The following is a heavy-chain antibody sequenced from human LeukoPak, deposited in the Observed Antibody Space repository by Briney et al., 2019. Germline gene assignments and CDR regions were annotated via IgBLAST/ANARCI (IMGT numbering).Heavy chain of an antibody. CDR3: AHRNYDILTGYYTVFDY. V-gene: IGHV2-5*02. CDR2: IYWDDDK. Sequence: GSGPTLVNPTRTLTLTCTFSGFSLSTSGVGVGWIRQPPGKALEWLALIYWDDDKRYSPSLKSRLTITKDTSKNQVVLTMTNMDPVDTATYYCAHRNYDILTGYYTVFDYWGQGALVTVSS. CDR1: GFSLSTSGVG. D-gene: IGHD3-9*01. J-gene: IGHJ4*02.